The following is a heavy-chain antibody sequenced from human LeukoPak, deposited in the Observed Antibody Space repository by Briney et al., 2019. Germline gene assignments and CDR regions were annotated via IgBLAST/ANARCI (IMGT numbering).Heavy chain of an antibody. Sequence: SGGSLRLPCAGSGFIFSNYDMTWVRQAPGKGLEYVSGVSASGSITYYPDPVKGRFTISRDNSKSTVFLQVNSLRVEDTAVYYCARRGPYYFDFWGQGTLVTVSS. J-gene: IGHJ4*02. CDR1: GFIFSNYD. CDR2: VSASGSIT. V-gene: IGHV3-23*01. D-gene: IGHD3-16*01. CDR3: ARRGPYYFDF.